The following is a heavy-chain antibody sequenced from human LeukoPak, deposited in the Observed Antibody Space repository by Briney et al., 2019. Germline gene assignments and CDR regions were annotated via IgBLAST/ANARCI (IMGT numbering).Heavy chain of an antibody. CDR3: ARGFDWLEYYFDY. CDR1: GYTLTGYY. Sequence: ASVKVSCKASGYTLTGYYIHWVRQAPGQGLEWMGWINPDSGDTNYAQKFQGRVTMTRDTSISTVYMELSRLRSDDTALYYCARGFDWLEYYFDYWGQGTLVTVSS. D-gene: IGHD3-9*01. J-gene: IGHJ4*02. CDR2: INPDSGDT. V-gene: IGHV1-2*02.